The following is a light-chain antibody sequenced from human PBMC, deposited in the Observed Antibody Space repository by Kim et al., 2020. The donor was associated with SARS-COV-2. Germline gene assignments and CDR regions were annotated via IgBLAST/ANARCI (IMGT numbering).Light chain of an antibody. Sequence: QSVLTQPPSVSGAPGQRVTISCTGSSSNIGSYDVHWYQHLPGTAPKLLIYGNSNRPSGVPDRFSGAKSGTSASLAITGLQAEDEADYYCQSHDSSLSGSVFGGGTQLTVL. CDR1: SSNIGSYD. CDR3: QSHDSSLSGSV. CDR2: GNS. V-gene: IGLV1-40*01. J-gene: IGLJ3*02.